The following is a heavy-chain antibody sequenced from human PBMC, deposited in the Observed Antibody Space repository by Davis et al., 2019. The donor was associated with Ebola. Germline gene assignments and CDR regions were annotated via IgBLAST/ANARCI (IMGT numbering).Heavy chain of an antibody. V-gene: IGHV3-33*01. CDR3: ARDGRGHCSSTSCRVFDY. CDR2: IWYDGSNK. J-gene: IGHJ4*02. Sequence: GGSLRLSCAASGFTFSSYGMHWVRQAPGKGLEWVAVIWYDGSNKYYADSVKGRFTISRDNSKNTLYLQMNSLRAEDTAVYYCARDGRGHCSSTSCRVFDYWGQGTLVTVSS. D-gene: IGHD2-2*01. CDR1: GFTFSSYG.